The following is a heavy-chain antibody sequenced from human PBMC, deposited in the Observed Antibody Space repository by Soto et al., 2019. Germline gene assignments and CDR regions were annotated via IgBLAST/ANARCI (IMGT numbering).Heavy chain of an antibody. J-gene: IGHJ6*03. V-gene: IGHV3-7*01. CDR2: IKQDGSEK. CDR3: ARDSHSNYYYYMDV. D-gene: IGHD4-4*01. CDR1: GFTFSSYW. Sequence: GGSLRLSCAASGFTFSSYWMSWVRQAPGKGLEWVANIKQDGSEKYYVDSVKGRFTISRDNAKNSLYLQVNSLRAEDTAVYYCARDSHSNYYYYMDVWGKGTTVTVSS.